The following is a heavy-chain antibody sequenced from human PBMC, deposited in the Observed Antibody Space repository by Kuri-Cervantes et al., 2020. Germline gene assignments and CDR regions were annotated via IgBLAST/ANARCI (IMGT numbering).Heavy chain of an antibody. Sequence: GESLKISCAASGFTFSSYWMSWVRQAPGKGLEWVANIKQDGSEKYYVDSVKGRFTISRDNAKNSLYLQMNSLRAEDTAVYYCAKGFLDYGDYWHGYFDYWGQGTLVTVSS. V-gene: IGHV3-7*03. J-gene: IGHJ4*02. CDR1: GFTFSSYW. CDR3: AKGFLDYGDYWHGYFDY. D-gene: IGHD4-17*01. CDR2: IKQDGSEK.